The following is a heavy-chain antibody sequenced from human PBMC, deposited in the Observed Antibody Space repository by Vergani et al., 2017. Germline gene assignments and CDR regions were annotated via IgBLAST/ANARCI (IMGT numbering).Heavy chain of an antibody. Sequence: QVQLLESGPGLLKPSEIPSLTCSVSGYYIGRGFYWAWVRQSPGEGLQWLTSIHNRGKTYHNPTLKSRVSVSLDTSKNRFSLNLTSVTATDTAVYYCARSQGDYWYFDLWGPGSLVTVSS. CDR2: IHNRGKT. CDR1: GYYIGRGFY. V-gene: IGHV4-38-2*01. CDR3: ARSQGDYWYFDL. D-gene: IGHD2-21*01. J-gene: IGHJ2*01.